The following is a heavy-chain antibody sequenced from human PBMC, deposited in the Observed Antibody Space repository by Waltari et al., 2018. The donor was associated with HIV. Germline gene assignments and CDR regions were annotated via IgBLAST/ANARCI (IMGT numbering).Heavy chain of an antibody. V-gene: IGHV4-34*01. CDR1: GGSFSGYY. J-gene: IGHJ4*02. Sequence: QVQLQQWGAGLLKPSETLSLTCAVYGGSFSGYYWSWIRQPPGKGLEWIGEINHSGSTNYNPSLKSRVTISVDTSKNQFSLKLSSVTAADTAVYYCASYSCSGGSCYSENYWGQGTLVTVSS. CDR3: ASYSCSGGSCYSENY. D-gene: IGHD2-15*01. CDR2: INHSGST.